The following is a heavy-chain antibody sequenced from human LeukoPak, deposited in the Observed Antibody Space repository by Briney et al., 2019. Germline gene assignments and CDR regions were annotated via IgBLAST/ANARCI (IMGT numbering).Heavy chain of an antibody. J-gene: IGHJ3*02. D-gene: IGHD4-17*01. CDR1: GFTFSSYE. V-gene: IGHV3-7*01. Sequence: GGSLRLSCAASGFTFSSYEMNWVRQAPGRGLEWVAQIKEDGSKKEYVESVKGRFTISRDNAKNSLYLQMISLRDEDTAAYYCATNGVWAFDIWGQGTMVTVSS. CDR2: IKEDGSKK. CDR3: ATNGVWAFDI.